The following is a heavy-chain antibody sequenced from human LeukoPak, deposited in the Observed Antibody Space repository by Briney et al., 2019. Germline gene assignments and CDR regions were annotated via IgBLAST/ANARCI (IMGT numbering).Heavy chain of an antibody. Sequence: GGSLRLSCAASGCTFSSYAVSWVRQAPGERLDWVSVISGRGEDTYYADSVKGRFTISRDNSKNTVYLQMNSLRAEDTAVYYCAKDSALGGLDYFDSWGQGTLVTVSS. CDR1: GCTFSSYA. CDR2: ISGRGEDT. CDR3: AKDSALGGLDYFDS. D-gene: IGHD3-10*01. V-gene: IGHV3-23*01. J-gene: IGHJ4*01.